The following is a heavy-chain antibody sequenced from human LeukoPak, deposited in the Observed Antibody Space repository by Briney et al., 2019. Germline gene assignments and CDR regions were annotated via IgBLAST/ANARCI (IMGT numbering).Heavy chain of an antibody. J-gene: IGHJ6*02. D-gene: IGHD2-2*01. CDR3: ARDNQYCSSTSCSPYYGMDV. CDR2: IYYSGST. CDR1: GGSVSSGSYY. V-gene: IGHV4-61*01. Sequence: PSETLSLTCTVSGGSVSSGSYYWSWIRQPPGKGLERIGYIYYSGSTNYNPSLKSRVTISVDTSKNQFSLKLSSVTAADTAVYYCARDNQYCSSTSCSPYYGMDVWGQGTTVTVSS.